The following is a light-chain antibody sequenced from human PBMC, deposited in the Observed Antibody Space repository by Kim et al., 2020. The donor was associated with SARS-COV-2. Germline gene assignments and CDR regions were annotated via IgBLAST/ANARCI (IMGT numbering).Light chain of an antibody. J-gene: IGKJ4*01. CDR1: QILNGN. CDR3: QQRRDWPLT. CDR2: GAS. V-gene: IGKV3-11*01. Sequence: ETVLTQSPATLSLSPGERAILSCRASQILNGNLAWYQQKPGQAPRLLIYGASSRATDTPARFSGSGSGTDFTLTISSLEPEDFALYYCQQRRDWPLTFGGGTKVDIK.